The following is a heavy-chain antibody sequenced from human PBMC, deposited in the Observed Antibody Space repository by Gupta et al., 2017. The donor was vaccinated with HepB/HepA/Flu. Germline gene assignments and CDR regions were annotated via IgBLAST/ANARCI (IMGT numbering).Heavy chain of an antibody. CDR2: IYWNDDK. J-gene: IGHJ4*02. D-gene: IGHD2-15*01. Sequence: QITLKESGPTLVEPTQTLTLTCTFSGFSLRTPGMGVAWIRQPPGKALEWLALIYWNDDKRYSSSLKTRLTITKDTSKNQVVLTMTNMDPVDTAIYYCAHLPEHWVVTVDYWGQGTQVTVSS. V-gene: IGHV2-5*01. CDR3: AHLPEHWVVTVDY. CDR1: GFSLRTPGMG.